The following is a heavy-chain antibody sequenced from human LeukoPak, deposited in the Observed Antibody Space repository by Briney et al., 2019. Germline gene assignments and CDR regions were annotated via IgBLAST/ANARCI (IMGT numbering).Heavy chain of an antibody. CDR2: INHSGST. V-gene: IGHV4-34*01. CDR1: GGSFSGYY. Sequence: PSETLSLTCAVYGGSFSGYYWSWIRQSPGKGLEWIGEINHSGSTNSNPSLKSRVTISVDRSRSQFSLKMRSVTAADTAVYYCARFVVTGRPGFDSWGQGTLVTVSS. D-gene: IGHD4-23*01. J-gene: IGHJ4*02. CDR3: ARFVVTGRPGFDS.